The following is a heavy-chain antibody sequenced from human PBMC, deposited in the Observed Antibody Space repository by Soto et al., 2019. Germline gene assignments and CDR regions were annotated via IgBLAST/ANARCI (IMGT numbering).Heavy chain of an antibody. J-gene: IGHJ6*02. CDR2: ISGSGGST. V-gene: IGHV3-23*01. D-gene: IGHD2-8*01. CDR3: AKRLARYCTNGVCHLYYYGMDV. CDR1: GFTFSSYA. Sequence: GESLKISCAASGFTFSSYAMSWVRQAPGKGLEWVSAISGSGGSTYYADSVKGRFTISRDNSKNTLYLQMNSLRAEDTAVYYCAKRLARYCTNGVCHLYYYGMDVWGQGTTVTVSS.